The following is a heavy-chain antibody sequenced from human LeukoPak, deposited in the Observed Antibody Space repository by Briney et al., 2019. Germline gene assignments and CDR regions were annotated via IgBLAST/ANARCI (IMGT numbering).Heavy chain of an antibody. D-gene: IGHD3-3*01. CDR1: GFTFSDYY. Sequence: GGSLRLSCAASGFTFSDYYMSWIRQAPGKGLEWVSYISSSGSTIYYADSVKGRFTISRDNAKNSLYLQMNSLRVEDTAVYYCATPYSDYWSGYSGHWGQGTLVTVSS. V-gene: IGHV3-11*04. J-gene: IGHJ4*02. CDR2: ISSSGSTI. CDR3: ATPYSDYWSGYSGH.